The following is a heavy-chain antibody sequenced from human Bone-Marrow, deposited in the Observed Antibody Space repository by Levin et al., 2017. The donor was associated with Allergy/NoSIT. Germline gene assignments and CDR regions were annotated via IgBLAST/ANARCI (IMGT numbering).Heavy chain of an antibody. CDR2: IKYDGSET. CDR1: GFTFSSYW. J-gene: IGHJ4*02. V-gene: IGHV3-7*01. CDR3: ASVPNHGGYYPFDF. Sequence: PGGSLRLSCAASGFTFSSYWMSWVRQTPGRGLEWVAYIKYDGSETYSADSVKGRFSISRDNAKNSLYLQMSSLRADDTAVYYCASVPNHGGYYPFDFWGQGTLVTVSS. D-gene: IGHD3-22*01.